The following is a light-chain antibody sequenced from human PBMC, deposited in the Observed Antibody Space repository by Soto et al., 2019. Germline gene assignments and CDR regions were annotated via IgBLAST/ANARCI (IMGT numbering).Light chain of an antibody. J-gene: IGLJ1*01. CDR3: SLSISSGTFV. CDR2: DVN. CDR1: SSDVGSYNR. V-gene: IGLV2-18*01. Sequence: QSALTQPPSVSGSPGQSVTISCAGSSSDVGSYNRVSWYQQPPGTAPKLIIYDVNDRPSGVPDRFSGSKSGNTASLTISGLQDEDEADYYCSLSISSGTFVFGTGTKLTVL.